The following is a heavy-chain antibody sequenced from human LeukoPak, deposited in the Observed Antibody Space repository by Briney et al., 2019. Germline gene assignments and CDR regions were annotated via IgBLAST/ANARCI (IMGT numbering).Heavy chain of an antibody. CDR3: ARGGSGYDSFYYYGMDV. V-gene: IGHV4-59*01. J-gene: IGHJ6*02. Sequence: KPSETLSLTCTVSGGSISSYFWSWIRQPPGQGLEWIGYIYDSGSTNYNPSLKSRVTISVDTSKNQFSLKLSSVTAADTAVYYCARGGSGYDSFYYYGMDVWGQGTTVTVSS. CDR1: GGSISSYF. CDR2: IYDSGST. D-gene: IGHD5-12*01.